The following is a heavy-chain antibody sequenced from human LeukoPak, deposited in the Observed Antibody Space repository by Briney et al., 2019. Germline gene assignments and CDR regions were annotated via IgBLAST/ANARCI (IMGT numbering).Heavy chain of an antibody. V-gene: IGHV3-23*01. CDR1: GFTFSSYA. J-gene: IGHJ4*02. CDR3: AKARAGIAAAGNLCYFDY. Sequence: GGSLRLSCAASGFTFSSYAMSGVRQAPGKGLEGFSAISGSGGSTYYADSVKGRFTISRDNSKNTLYLQMNSLRAEDTAVYYCAKARAGIAAAGNLCYFDYWGQGTLVTVSS. D-gene: IGHD6-13*01. CDR2: ISGSGGST.